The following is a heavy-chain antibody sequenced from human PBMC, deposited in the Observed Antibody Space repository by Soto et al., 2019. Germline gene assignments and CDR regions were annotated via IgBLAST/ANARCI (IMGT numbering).Heavy chain of an antibody. J-gene: IGHJ4*02. CDR2: FDPEDGET. Sequence: QVQLVQSGAEVKKPGASAKVSCKLPGNTLTELSMHWVRQAPGKGLEWMGGFDPEDGETMDAENFQGRVTMTEDTSTDTAYMELSSLRSEDTAVYYWATVRRYCSGGSCYSGSFDYWGQGTLVTVSS. CDR3: ATVRRYCSGGSCYSGSFDY. V-gene: IGHV1-24*01. CDR1: GNTLTELS. D-gene: IGHD2-15*01.